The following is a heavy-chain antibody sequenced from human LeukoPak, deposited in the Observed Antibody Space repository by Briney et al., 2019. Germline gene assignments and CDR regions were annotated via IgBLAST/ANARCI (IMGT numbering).Heavy chain of an antibody. V-gene: IGHV1-46*01. J-gene: IGHJ4*02. D-gene: IGHD6-13*01. CDR1: GYTFTSYF. CDR3: ARVDSSWYGSFDY. Sequence: ASVKVSCKASGYTFTSYFMHWVRQAPGQGLDWMGIINPSGGSTSYAQKFQGRVTMTRDTSTSTVYMELSSLRSEDTAVYYCARVDSSWYGSFDYWGQGTLVTVSS. CDR2: INPSGGST.